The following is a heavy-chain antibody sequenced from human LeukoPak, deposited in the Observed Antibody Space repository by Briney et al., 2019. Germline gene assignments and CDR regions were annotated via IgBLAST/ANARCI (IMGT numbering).Heavy chain of an antibody. J-gene: IGHJ5*02. CDR2: IYYSGSA. CDR3: ARLIVVGGRFDP. V-gene: IGHV4-38-2*02. D-gene: IGHD3-22*01. CDR1: GYSISSGYY. Sequence: SETLSLTCTVSGYSISSGYYWGWIRQPPGKGLEWIGYIYYSGSANYNPSLKSRVTISVDTSKNQFSLKLSSVTAADTAVYYCARLIVVGGRFDPWGQGTLVTVSS.